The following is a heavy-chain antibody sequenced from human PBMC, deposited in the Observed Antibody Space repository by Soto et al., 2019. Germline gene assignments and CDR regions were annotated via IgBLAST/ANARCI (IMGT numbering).Heavy chain of an antibody. V-gene: IGHV1-2*02. CDR1: GYTFSDYY. D-gene: IGHD1-26*01. CDR2: IDPRNGGT. Sequence: KISGKASGYTFSDYYIHWVRQAPGQGLEWMGWIDPRNGGTKYAQKFQDRFSMTTDTSTSTASMELRRLRSDDTAAFFCARVRYRNVIHAWGQGTLVTVFS. CDR3: ARVRYRNVIHA. J-gene: IGHJ4*02.